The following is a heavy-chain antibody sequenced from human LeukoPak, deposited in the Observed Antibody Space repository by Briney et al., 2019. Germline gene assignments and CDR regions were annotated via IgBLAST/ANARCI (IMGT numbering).Heavy chain of an antibody. Sequence: SETLSLTCTVSGDSISSGGYYWSWIRQHPGKGLEWIGRIYTSGSTNYNPSLKSRVTMSVDTSKNQFSLKLSSVTAADTAVYYCARDGGIGYCSGGSCEDYAFDIWGQGTMVTVSS. CDR3: ARDGGIGYCSGGSCEDYAFDI. J-gene: IGHJ3*02. V-gene: IGHV4-61*02. CDR2: IYTSGST. D-gene: IGHD2-15*01. CDR1: GDSISSGGYY.